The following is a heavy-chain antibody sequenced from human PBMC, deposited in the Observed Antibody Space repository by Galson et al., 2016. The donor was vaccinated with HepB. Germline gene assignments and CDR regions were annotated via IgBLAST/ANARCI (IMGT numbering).Heavy chain of an antibody. J-gene: IGHJ4*02. CDR3: TRDGHRGDY. V-gene: IGHV1-18*01. CDR2: VSPNNGNT. Sequence: SVKVSCKASGYTFAKFDITWVRQAPGQGLEWVGWVSPNNGNTKYAEGLQDRVTLTTDTSTNTAYMELGSLQHDDTAVYFCTRDGHRGDYWGQGTQVTV. CDR1: GYTFAKFD. D-gene: IGHD3-10*01.